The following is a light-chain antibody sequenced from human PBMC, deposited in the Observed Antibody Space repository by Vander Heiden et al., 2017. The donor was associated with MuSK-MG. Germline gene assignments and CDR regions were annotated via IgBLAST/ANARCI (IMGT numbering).Light chain of an antibody. CDR3: RQALQTPFT. CDR1: QSLLHTNGYNY. V-gene: IGKV2-28*01. J-gene: IGKJ3*01. CDR2: LGS. Sequence: DIVMTQSPLSLPVTPGEPASISCRSSQSLLHTNGYNYLDWFLQRPGQSPHLLIYLGSKRASGVPDRFSGSGSGTDFTLKISRVEAEDVGVYYCRQALQTPFTFGPGTKVDIK.